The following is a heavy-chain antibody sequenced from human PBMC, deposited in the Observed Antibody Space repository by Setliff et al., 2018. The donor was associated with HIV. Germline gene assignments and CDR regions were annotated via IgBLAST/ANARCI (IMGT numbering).Heavy chain of an antibody. CDR3: ARMGNSYDSSGSYDYFDY. V-gene: IGHV4-59*08. CDR1: GGSMSGLY. Sequence: PSETLSLTCPVSGGSMSGLYWSWMRQRPGRGLEWVGYVYYSGSPKYNPSLQSRVTISIDTSKSQFSLSLSSVTALDTATYYCARMGNSYDSSGSYDYFDYWGQGTLVTVSS. J-gene: IGHJ4*02. D-gene: IGHD3-22*01. CDR2: VYYSGSP.